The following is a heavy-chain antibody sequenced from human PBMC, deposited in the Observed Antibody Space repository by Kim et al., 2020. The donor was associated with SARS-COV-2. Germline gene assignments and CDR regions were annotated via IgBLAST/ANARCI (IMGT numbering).Heavy chain of an antibody. J-gene: IGHJ6*02. V-gene: IGHV3-33*01. CDR1: GFTFSNYA. D-gene: IGHD3-22*01. Sequence: GGSLRLSCGASGFTFSNYAMHWVRQAPGKGLEWVAVIWYDVNNKYYADSMKGRFTISRDNSKNTLYLQMNNLTAEDTAVYYCAGYDSSGHYRRIYGMDVWGQGTTVTVSS. CDR3: AGYDSSGHYRRIYGMDV. CDR2: IWYDVNNK.